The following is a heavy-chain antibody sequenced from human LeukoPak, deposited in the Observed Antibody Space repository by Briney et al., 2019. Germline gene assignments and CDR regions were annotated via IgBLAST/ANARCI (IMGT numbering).Heavy chain of an antibody. V-gene: IGHV6-1*01. CDR1: GDTFSSNSAA. CDR2: TYYRSKWIS. D-gene: IGHD1/OR15-1a*01. J-gene: IGHJ4*02. CDR3: ARKGTVTTPFDY. Sequence: SQTLSLTCAVSGDTFSSNSAAWNWHRQARGGGREWLGSTYYRSKWISDYAVSVKSRMTINADTSKNQFSLQVNSVTPEDTAVYYCARKGTVTTPFDYWGQGILVTVSS.